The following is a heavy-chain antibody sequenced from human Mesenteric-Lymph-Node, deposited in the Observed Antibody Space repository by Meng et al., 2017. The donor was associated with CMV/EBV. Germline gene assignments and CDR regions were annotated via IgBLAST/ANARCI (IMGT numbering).Heavy chain of an antibody. CDR2: INPNSGGT. D-gene: IGHD3-22*01. CDR3: ARGNYYDSSADMIFYYYYYGMDV. CDR1: QYTFTEYR. J-gene: IGHJ6*02. Sequence: ASVKVSCKASQYTFTEYRMHWVRQAPGQGLEWVGWINPNSGGTNYAQKFQGRVTMTRDTSISTAYMELSRLRSDDTAVYYCARGNYYDSSADMIFYYYYYGMDVWGQGTTVTVSS. V-gene: IGHV1-2*02.